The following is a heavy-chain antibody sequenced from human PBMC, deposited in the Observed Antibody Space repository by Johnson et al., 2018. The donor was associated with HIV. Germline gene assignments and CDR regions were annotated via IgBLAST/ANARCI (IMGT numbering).Heavy chain of an antibody. CDR3: AKGGGQLWFYIAFDI. CDR2: IKQDGSNK. Sequence: VQLVESGGGLAQPGGSLRLSCAASGFTFSSYWMSWVRQAPGKGLEWVANIKQDGSNKYYADSVKGRFTISRDNSKNTLYLQMNSLRAEDTAVYYCAKGGGQLWFYIAFDIWGQGTMVTVSS. J-gene: IGHJ3*02. V-gene: IGHV3-7*01. CDR1: GFTFSSYW. D-gene: IGHD5-18*01.